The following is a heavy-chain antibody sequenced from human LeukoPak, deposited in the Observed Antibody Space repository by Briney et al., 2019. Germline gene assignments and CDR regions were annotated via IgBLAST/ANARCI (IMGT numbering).Heavy chain of an antibody. CDR2: TSGSGGST. CDR3: AKLTGIVVVPAAGFDY. J-gene: IGHJ4*02. V-gene: IGHV3-23*01. Sequence: SGGSLRLSCAASGFTFSRFAMSWVRQAPGKGLEWVSATSGSGGSTYHADSVKGRFTISRDNSKSTLYLQMNSLRVEDTALYYCAKLTGIVVVPAAGFDYWGQGTLVTVSS. D-gene: IGHD2-2*01. CDR1: GFTFSRFA.